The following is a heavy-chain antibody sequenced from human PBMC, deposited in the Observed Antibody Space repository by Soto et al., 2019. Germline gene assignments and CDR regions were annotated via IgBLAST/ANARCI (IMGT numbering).Heavy chain of an antibody. CDR2: IIPIFGTA. CDR3: ASPMTPDTFDAIHI. J-gene: IGHJ3*02. V-gene: IGHV1-69*13. D-gene: IGHD4-17*01. Sequence: GASVKVSCKASGGTFSSYAISWVRQAPGQGLEWMGGIIPIFGTANYAQKFQGRVTITADESTSTAYMELSSLRSEDTAVYYCASPMTPDTFDAIHIRSQGTIVTVSS. CDR1: GGTFSSYA.